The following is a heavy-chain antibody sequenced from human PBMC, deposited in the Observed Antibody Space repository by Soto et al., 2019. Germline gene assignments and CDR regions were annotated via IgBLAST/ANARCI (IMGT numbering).Heavy chain of an antibody. J-gene: IGHJ4*02. V-gene: IGHV4-30-4*01. D-gene: IGHD3-22*01. Sequence: SETLSLTCTVSGGSISSGDYYWSWIRQPPGKGLEWIGYIYYSGSTYYNPSLKSRVTISVDTSKNQFSLKLSSVTAADTAVYYCAREYYYDSSGLDHWGQGTLVTVSS. CDR2: IYYSGST. CDR3: AREYYYDSSGLDH. CDR1: GGSISSGDYY.